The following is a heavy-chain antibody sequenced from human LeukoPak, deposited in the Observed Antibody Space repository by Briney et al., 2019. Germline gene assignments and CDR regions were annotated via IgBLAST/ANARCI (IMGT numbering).Heavy chain of an antibody. CDR2: IYHSGST. CDR1: GGSISSYY. J-gene: IGHJ6*03. D-gene: IGHD2-15*01. CDR3: ARGAVVAAIGYYYMDV. Sequence: SETLSLTCTVSGGSISSYYWSWIRQPPGKGLEWIGSIYHSGSTYYNPSLKSRVTISVDTSKNQFSLKLSSVTAADTAVYYCARGAVVAAIGYYYMDVWGKGTTVTVSS. V-gene: IGHV4-38-2*02.